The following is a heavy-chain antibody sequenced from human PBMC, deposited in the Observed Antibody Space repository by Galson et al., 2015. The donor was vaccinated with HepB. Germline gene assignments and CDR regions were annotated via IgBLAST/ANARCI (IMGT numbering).Heavy chain of an antibody. V-gene: IGHV2-70*01. Sequence: PALVKPTQTLTLTCTFSGFSLSTSGMCVSWIRQPPGKALEWLALIDWDDDKYYSTSLKTRLTISKDTSKNQVVLTMTNMDPVDAATYYCARTGHYYGSGSYYNDWGQGTLVTVSS. CDR3: ARTGHYYGSGSYYND. D-gene: IGHD3-10*01. CDR1: GFSLSTSGMC. J-gene: IGHJ4*02. CDR2: IDWDDDK.